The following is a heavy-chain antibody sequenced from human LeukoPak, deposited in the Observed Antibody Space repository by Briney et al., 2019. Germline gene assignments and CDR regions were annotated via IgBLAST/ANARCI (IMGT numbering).Heavy chain of an antibody. V-gene: IGHV3-9*01. CDR2: INWNSGII. J-gene: IGHJ6*03. CDR3: AKDTMVRGDNFYYMDV. Sequence: GGSLRLSCAASGFTFDDYGMSWVRQAPGKGLEWVSAINWNSGIIGYADSVKGRFTISRDSAKNSLYLQMNSLRPEDTASYFCAKDTMVRGDNFYYMDVWGKGTTVTVSS. CDR1: GFTFDDYG. D-gene: IGHD3-10*01.